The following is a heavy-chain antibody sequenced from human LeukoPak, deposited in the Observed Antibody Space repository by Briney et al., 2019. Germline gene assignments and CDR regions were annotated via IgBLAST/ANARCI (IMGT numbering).Heavy chain of an antibody. CDR3: ARDWLGESLWFGESSFDY. CDR2: ISSSSSYI. D-gene: IGHD3-10*01. Sequence: GGSLRLSCAASGFTFSSYSMNWVRQAPGEGLEWVSSISSSSSYIYYADSVKGRFTISRDNAKNSLYLQMNSLRAEDTAVYYCARDWLGESLWFGESSFDYWGQGTLVTVSS. J-gene: IGHJ4*02. CDR1: GFTFSSYS. V-gene: IGHV3-21*01.